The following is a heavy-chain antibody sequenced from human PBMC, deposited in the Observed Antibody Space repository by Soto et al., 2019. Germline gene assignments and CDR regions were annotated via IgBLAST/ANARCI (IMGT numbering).Heavy chain of an antibody. Sequence: PSETLSLTCTVSGDSISGYYWSWIRQPPGKGLEWIAYIYYSGSSNSNPSLKSRVTISVDTSKNQFSLKLSSVTAADTAVYYCARDLDYYGSGFDPWGQGTLVTVSS. CDR2: IYYSGSS. V-gene: IGHV4-59*12. J-gene: IGHJ5*02. D-gene: IGHD3-10*01. CDR1: GDSISGYY. CDR3: ARDLDYYGSGFDP.